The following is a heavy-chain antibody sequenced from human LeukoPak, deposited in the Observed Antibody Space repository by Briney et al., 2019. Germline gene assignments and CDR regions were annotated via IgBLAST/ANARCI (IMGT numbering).Heavy chain of an antibody. D-gene: IGHD3-10*01. Sequence: GGSLRLSCAASGFTFSSYWMSWVRQAPGKGLEWVANIKQDGSEKYYVDSAKGRFTISRDNAKNSLYLQMNSLRAEDTAVYYCARVGSGSYYGVFDYWGQGTLVTVSS. V-gene: IGHV3-7*01. CDR1: GFTFSSYW. CDR2: IKQDGSEK. CDR3: ARVGSGSYYGVFDY. J-gene: IGHJ4*02.